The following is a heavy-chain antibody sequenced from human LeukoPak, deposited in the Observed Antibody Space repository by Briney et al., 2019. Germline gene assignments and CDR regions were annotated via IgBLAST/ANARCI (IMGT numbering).Heavy chain of an antibody. CDR3: ARGRGYSYVIDAFDI. Sequence: PSETLSLTCTVSGGSISSYYWSWIRQPPGKGLEWIGYIYYSGSTNYNPSLKSRVTISVDTSKNQFSLKLSSVTAADTAVYYCARGRGYSYVIDAFDIWGQGTMVTVS. CDR2: IYYSGST. D-gene: IGHD5-18*01. V-gene: IGHV4-59*01. CDR1: GGSISSYY. J-gene: IGHJ3*02.